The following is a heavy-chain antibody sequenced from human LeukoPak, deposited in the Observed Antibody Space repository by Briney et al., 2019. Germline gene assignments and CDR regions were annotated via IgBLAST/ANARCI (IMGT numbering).Heavy chain of an antibody. CDR3: ARDPNNGDS. J-gene: IGHJ4*02. Sequence: GGSLRLSCAASGFTFSSYNMNWVRQAPGKGLEWVSPITTSSSYMYYADSVRGRFTISRDNAENSLYLQMNSLTAEDTAVYYCARDPNNGDSWGQGTLVTVSS. V-gene: IGHV3-21*01. D-gene: IGHD1/OR15-1a*01. CDR1: GFTFSSYN. CDR2: ITTSSSYM.